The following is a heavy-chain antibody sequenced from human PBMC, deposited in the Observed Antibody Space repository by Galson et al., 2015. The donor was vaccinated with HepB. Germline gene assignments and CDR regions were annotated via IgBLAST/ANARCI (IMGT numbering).Heavy chain of an antibody. CDR3: ADINFGGNS. CDR1: GFIVTSKY. D-gene: IGHD4-23*01. V-gene: IGHV3-53*01. J-gene: IGHJ4*02. CDR2: IYSGGST. Sequence: SLRLSCAASGFIVTSKYINWVRQAPGKGLEWVSVIYSGGSTFYADSVKGRFTVSRDNSKNTVYLQMNSLRAEDTAVYYCADINFGGNSWGQGTLVTVSS.